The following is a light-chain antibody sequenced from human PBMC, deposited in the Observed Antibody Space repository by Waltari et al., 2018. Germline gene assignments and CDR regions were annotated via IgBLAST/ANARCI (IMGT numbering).Light chain of an antibody. J-gene: IGKJ4*01. Sequence: DIVMTQSPATLSVSPGEGATLSCRASQSVSSSLAWYQQKPGQAPRLLNYGASPRASGIPATFSGSGSGTEFTLTISSLQSEDFAVYYCQQYNKWPLTFGGGTKVEIK. V-gene: IGKV3-15*01. CDR1: QSVSSS. CDR2: GAS. CDR3: QQYNKWPLT.